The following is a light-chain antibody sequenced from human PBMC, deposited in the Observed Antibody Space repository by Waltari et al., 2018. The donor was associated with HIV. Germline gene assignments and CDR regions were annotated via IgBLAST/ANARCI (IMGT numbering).Light chain of an antibody. CDR2: GAS. CDR3: QQYCSSPLT. J-gene: IGKJ4*01. CDR1: QSVSSNY. Sequence: EIVLTQSPGTLSLSPGERATLSCRASQSVSSNYSSCYQQKPGQAPRLLFDGASSRATGIPYRFSGSGSETDFTLTISRLEPEDFAVYYCQQYCSSPLTFGGGTRVEIK. V-gene: IGKV3-20*01.